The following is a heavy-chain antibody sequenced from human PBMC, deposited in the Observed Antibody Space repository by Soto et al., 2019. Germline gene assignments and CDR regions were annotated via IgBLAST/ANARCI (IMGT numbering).Heavy chain of an antibody. CDR1: GGSISSGGYS. J-gene: IGHJ4*02. Sequence: TSETLSLTCAVSGGSISSGGYSWSWIRQPPGKGLEWIGYIYHSGSTYYNPSLKSRVTISVDRSKNQFSLKLSSVTAADTAVYYRARVPDYWGQGTLVTVSS. V-gene: IGHV4-30-2*01. CDR3: ARVPDY. CDR2: IYHSGST.